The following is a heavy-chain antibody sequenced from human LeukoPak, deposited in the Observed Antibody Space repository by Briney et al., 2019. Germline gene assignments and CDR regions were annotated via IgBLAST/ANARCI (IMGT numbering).Heavy chain of an antibody. CDR3: ARAVLTVAGGYYYYYGTDV. Sequence: GRSLRLSCAASGFTFSSYGMHWVRQAPGKGLEWVAVIWYDGSNKYYADSVKGRFTISRDNSKNTLYLQMNSLRAEDTAVYYCARAVLTVAGGYYYYYGTDVWGQGTTVTVSS. D-gene: IGHD4-23*01. J-gene: IGHJ6*02. V-gene: IGHV3-33*01. CDR1: GFTFSSYG. CDR2: IWYDGSNK.